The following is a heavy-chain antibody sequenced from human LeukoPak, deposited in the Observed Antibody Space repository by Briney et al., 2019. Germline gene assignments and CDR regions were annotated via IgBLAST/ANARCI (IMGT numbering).Heavy chain of an antibody. CDR3: ARDGADHYMDV. Sequence: SVKVSCKASGGTFSSYAISWVRQAPGQGLEWMGRIVPMIGTANYAQKFQGRVTIITDESTSTVYMELSSLRSEDTAVYYCARDGADHYMDVWGKGTTVTVSS. D-gene: IGHD3-16*01. CDR2: IVPMIGTA. V-gene: IGHV1-69*05. CDR1: GGTFSSYA. J-gene: IGHJ6*03.